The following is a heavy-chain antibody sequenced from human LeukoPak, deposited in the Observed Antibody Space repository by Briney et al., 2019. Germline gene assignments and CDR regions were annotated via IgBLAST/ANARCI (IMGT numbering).Heavy chain of an antibody. CDR3: ARGECSGGSCYSGAEYFQH. Sequence: AASVKVSCKASGYTFTGYYMHWVRQAPGQGREWMGWINPNSGGTNYAQKFQGRVTMTRDTSISTAYMELSRLRSDDTAMYYCARGECSGGSCYSGAEYFQHWGQGTLVTVSS. J-gene: IGHJ1*01. D-gene: IGHD2-15*01. CDR1: GYTFTGYY. V-gene: IGHV1-2*02. CDR2: INPNSGGT.